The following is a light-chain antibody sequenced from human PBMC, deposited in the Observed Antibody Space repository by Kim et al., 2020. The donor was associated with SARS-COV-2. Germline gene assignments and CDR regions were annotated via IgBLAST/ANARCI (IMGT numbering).Light chain of an antibody. Sequence: GQRVTISYSGSSTNIVRNTVNWYQQLPGSAAKLLIYSNILLPSGVPDRFSGSKSGTSASLAISWLQSEYEADYYCAAWDYSLNGFVFGGGAHLTVL. J-gene: IGLJ3*02. CDR3: AAWDYSLNGFV. CDR1: STNIVRNT. V-gene: IGLV1-44*01. CDR2: SNI.